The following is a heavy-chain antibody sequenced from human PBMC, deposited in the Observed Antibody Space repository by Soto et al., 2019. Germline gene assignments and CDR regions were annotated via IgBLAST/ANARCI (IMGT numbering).Heavy chain of an antibody. D-gene: IGHD3-22*01. CDR2: IKQDGSEK. J-gene: IGHJ6*02. CDR1: GFTFSSYW. CDR3: ARVGIRDSQWLYYYGMDV. V-gene: IGHV3-7*05. Sequence: GGSLRLSCAASGFTFSSYWMSWVRQAPGKGLEWVANIKQDGSEKYYVDSVKGRFTISRDNAKNSLYLQMNSLRAEDTAVYYCARVGIRDSQWLYYYGMDVRGQGTTVTVSS.